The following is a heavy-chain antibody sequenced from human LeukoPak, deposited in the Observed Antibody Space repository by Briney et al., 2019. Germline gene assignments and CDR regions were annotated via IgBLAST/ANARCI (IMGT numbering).Heavy chain of an antibody. J-gene: IGHJ4*02. CDR2: IIPIFGTA. D-gene: IGHD5-24*01. Sequence: ASVKVSFKASGGTFTSYAISWVRQAPGQGLEWMGGIIPIFGTANYAQKFQGRVTITTDESTSTAYMELSSLRSEDTAVYYCARAPPGRWLQYFDYWGQGTLVTVSS. V-gene: IGHV1-69*05. CDR3: ARAPPGRWLQYFDY. CDR1: GGTFTSYA.